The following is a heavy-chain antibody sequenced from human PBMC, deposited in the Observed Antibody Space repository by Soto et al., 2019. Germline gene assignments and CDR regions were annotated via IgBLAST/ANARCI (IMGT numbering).Heavy chain of an antibody. V-gene: IGHV3-23*01. CDR1: GFTFSSYA. CDR2: ISGSGGST. CDR3: AKDFVYDSSGYYRY. D-gene: IGHD3-22*01. Sequence: GGSLRLSCAASGFTFSSYAMSWVRQAPGKGLEWVSAISGSGGSTYYADSVKGRFTISRDNSKNTLYLQVNSLRAEDKAVYYCAKDFVYDSSGYYRYWGQGTLVTVSS. J-gene: IGHJ4*02.